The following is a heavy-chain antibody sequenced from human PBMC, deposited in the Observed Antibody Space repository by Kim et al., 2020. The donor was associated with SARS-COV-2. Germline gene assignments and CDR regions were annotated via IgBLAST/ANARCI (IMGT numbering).Heavy chain of an antibody. V-gene: IGHV3-23*01. CDR3: AKDRGVIAAAATLWLAEYGQH. Sequence: GGSLRLSCAASGFTFSSYAMSWVRQAPGKGLEWVSAISGSGGSTYYADSVKGRFTISRDNSKNTLYLQMNSLRAEDTAVYYCAKDRGVIAAAATLWLAEYGQHWGQGTLVTVSS. D-gene: IGHD6-13*01. CDR2: ISGSGGST. J-gene: IGHJ1*01. CDR1: GFTFSSYA.